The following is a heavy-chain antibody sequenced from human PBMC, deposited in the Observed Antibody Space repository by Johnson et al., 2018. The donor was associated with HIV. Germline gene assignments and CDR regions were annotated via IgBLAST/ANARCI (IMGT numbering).Heavy chain of an antibody. V-gene: IGHV3-73*02. Sequence: VQLVESGGGLVQPGGSLKLSCAASGFTFSGSAIHWVRQASGQGLEWVGHIRSKPNSYATAYATSVKGRFTISRDDSENTAYLQMNSLKTEDTAVYYCAKYGGHGTYFSAFEIWGQGTKVTVSS. D-gene: IGHD1-26*01. CDR1: GFTFSGSA. CDR3: AKYGGHGTYFSAFEI. CDR2: IRSKPNSYAT. J-gene: IGHJ3*02.